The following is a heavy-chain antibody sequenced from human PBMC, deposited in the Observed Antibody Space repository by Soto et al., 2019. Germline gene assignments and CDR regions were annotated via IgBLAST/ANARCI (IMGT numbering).Heavy chain of an antibody. CDR2: IYSSGST. D-gene: IGHD2-21*02. Sequence: SETLSLTCTVSGGSISSGDYYWSWIRQPPGKGLEWIGYIYSSGSTSYNPALKSRVTISADTSKKQFSLKLSSVTAADTAVYYCAREVEGVVVTATDNWFDPWGQGTLVTVSS. CDR3: AREVEGVVVTATDNWFDP. CDR1: GGSISSGDYY. V-gene: IGHV4-61*08. J-gene: IGHJ5*02.